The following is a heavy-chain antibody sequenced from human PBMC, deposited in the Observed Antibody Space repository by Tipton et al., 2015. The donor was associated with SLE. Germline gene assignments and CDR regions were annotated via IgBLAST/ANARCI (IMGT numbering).Heavy chain of an antibody. CDR1: GGPISNYY. J-gene: IGHJ4*02. V-gene: IGHV4-4*07. Sequence: TLSLTCTVSGGPISNYYLSWIRQPAGKGLEWIGRIYTSGSTNYNPSLKSRVTMSVDTSKNKFSLKLSSVTAADTAVYYCARDHPVAGPFDYWGQGTLVTVSS. D-gene: IGHD6-19*01. CDR3: ARDHPVAGPFDY. CDR2: IYTSGST.